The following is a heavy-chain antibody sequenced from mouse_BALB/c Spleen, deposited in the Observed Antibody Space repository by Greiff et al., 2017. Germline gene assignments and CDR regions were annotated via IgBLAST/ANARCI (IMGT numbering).Heavy chain of an antibody. J-gene: IGHJ3*01. V-gene: IGHV5-4*02. CDR3: ARGGITTATAWFAY. CDR2: ISDGGSYT. D-gene: IGHD1-2*01. CDR1: GFTFSDYY. Sequence: DVMLVESGGGLVKPGGSLKLSCAASGFTFSDYYMYWVRQTPEKRLEWVATISDGGSYTYYPDSVKGRFTISRDNAKNNLYLQMSSLKSEDTAMYYCARGGITTATAWFAYWGQGTLVTVSA.